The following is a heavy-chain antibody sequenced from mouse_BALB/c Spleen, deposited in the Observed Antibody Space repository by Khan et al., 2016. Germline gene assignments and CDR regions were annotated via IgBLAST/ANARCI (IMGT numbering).Heavy chain of an antibody. D-gene: IGHD2-1*01. V-gene: IGHV2-2*02. J-gene: IGHJ3*01. Sequence: QVQLQQSGPGLVQPSQSLSITCTVSGFSLTNFGIHWIRQSPGKGLEWLGVIWSAGSTDYNAAFTSRLSISKDNSKSQVFFKMHILQANDTAIYYCARPSIYYGNPIAYWGQGTLVTVSA. CDR3: ARPSIYYGNPIAY. CDR1: GFSLTNFG. CDR2: IWSAGST.